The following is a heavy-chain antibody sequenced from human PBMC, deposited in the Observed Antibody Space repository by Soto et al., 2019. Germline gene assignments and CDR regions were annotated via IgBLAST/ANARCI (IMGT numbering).Heavy chain of an antibody. CDR1: SRKW. Sequence: SRKWRIWSRHGQEKRLEWVANIKQDGSEKYYVDSVKGRFTISRDNAKNSLYLQMNSLRAEDTAVYYCARYFFFNDTANTDI. CDR3: ARYFFFNDTANTDI. J-gene: IGHJ3*02. D-gene: IGHD3-22*01. V-gene: IGHV3-7*04. CDR2: IKQDGSEK.